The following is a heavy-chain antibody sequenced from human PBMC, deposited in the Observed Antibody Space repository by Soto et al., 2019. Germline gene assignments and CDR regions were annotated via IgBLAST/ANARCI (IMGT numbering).Heavy chain of an antibody. V-gene: IGHV3-49*03. Sequence: GGSLRLSCTASGFTFGDYAMSWFRKAPGKGLEWVGFIRSKAYGGTTEYAASVKGRFTISRDDSKSIAYLQMNSLKTEDTAVYYCTRARITMVRGVIIVPDAFDIWRQGTMVTVSS. CDR2: IRSKAYGGTT. CDR3: TRARITMVRGVIIVPDAFDI. J-gene: IGHJ3*02. D-gene: IGHD3-10*01. CDR1: GFTFGDYA.